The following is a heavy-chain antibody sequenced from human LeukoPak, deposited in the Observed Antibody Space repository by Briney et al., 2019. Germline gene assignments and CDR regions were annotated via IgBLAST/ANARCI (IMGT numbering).Heavy chain of an antibody. CDR2: VSGSGAIA. D-gene: IGHD1-26*01. CDR3: AKDRSIGTYYTFDS. J-gene: IGHJ4*02. Sequence: GGSLRLSCAASGFTFDDYAMHWVRQAPGKGLEWVSTVSGSGAIAYYTDSEKGRFTISRDNSKNTVYLQMSSLTAKDTAVYYCAKDRSIGTYYTFDSWGQGTLVTVSS. V-gene: IGHV3-23*01. CDR1: GFTFDDYA.